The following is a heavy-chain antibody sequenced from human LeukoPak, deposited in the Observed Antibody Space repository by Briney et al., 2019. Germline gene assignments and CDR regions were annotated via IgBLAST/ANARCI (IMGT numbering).Heavy chain of an antibody. CDR2: ISSSSSYI. V-gene: IGHV3-21*01. Sequence: GSLRLSCAASGFTFSRYSMDWVRPAPGKGLEWVSSISSSSSYIYYADSVRGRFTTPRDNAKNSLFLQMNSLRAGDTAVYYCAIMPYDSSGYSQYWGQGTLVTVSS. CDR3: AIMPYDSSGYSQY. D-gene: IGHD3-22*01. J-gene: IGHJ4*02. CDR1: GFTFSRYS.